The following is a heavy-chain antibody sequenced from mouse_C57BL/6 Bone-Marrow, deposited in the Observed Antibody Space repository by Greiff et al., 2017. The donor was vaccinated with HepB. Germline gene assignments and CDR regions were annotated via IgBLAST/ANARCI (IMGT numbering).Heavy chain of an antibody. CDR2: INPSSGYT. J-gene: IGHJ2*01. Sequence: QVQLQQSGAELAKPGASVKLSCKASGYTFTSYWMHWVKQRPGQGLEWIGYINPSSGYTKYNQKFKDKATLTADKSSSTAYMQLSSLTYEDSAVYYCASDYGRKGHYFDYWGQGTTLTVSS. V-gene: IGHV1-7*01. CDR3: ASDYGRKGHYFDY. CDR1: GYTFTSYW. D-gene: IGHD1-1*01.